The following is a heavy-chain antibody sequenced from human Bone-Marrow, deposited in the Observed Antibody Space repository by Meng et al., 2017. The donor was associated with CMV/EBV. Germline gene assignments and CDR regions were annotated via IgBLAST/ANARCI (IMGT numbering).Heavy chain of an antibody. CDR2: IEPGDSDT. CDR3: ARRASYSLNSGYFGFDY. J-gene: IGHJ4*02. D-gene: IGHD3-22*01. V-gene: IGHV5-51*01. CDR1: GYNFAKYW. Sequence: GESLKISCQASGYNFAKYWIGWVRQMPGEGLEWMQIIEPGDSDTRYRPSFQGQVTISADKSINTAYLQWTSLKASDTAIYYCARRASYSLNSGYFGFDYGGQGTLVTVSS.